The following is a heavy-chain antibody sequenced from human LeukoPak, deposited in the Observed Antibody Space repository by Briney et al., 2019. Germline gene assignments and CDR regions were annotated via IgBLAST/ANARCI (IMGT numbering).Heavy chain of an antibody. D-gene: IGHD3-22*01. CDR2: IYNSANP. Sequence: SETLSLTCIVSGDSISSSYWCWIRQPPGQGKEWYGNIYNSANPNYTPSLQSRDTMSVDTSKSQFSLQLTSGSAADTAVYYCARRFSSRSDGNGYYYGHDAFDVWGQGTLVTVSS. CDR1: GDSISSSY. V-gene: IGHV4-59*08. CDR3: ARRFSSRSDGNGYYYGHDAFDV. J-gene: IGHJ3*01.